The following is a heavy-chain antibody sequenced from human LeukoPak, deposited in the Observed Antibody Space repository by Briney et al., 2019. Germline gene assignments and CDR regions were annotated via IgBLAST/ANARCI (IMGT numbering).Heavy chain of an antibody. CDR3: ARSPILYSSSSYYFDY. J-gene: IGHJ4*02. V-gene: IGHV4-34*01. CDR1: GGSFSGYF. CDR2: INHSGST. Sequence: PSETLSLTCAVFGGSFSGYFWSWIRQPPGKGLEWVGEINHSGSTNYNPSLKSRVTMSVDTSKNQFSLKLSSVTAADTAVYYCARSPILYSSSSYYFDYWGQGTLVTVSS. D-gene: IGHD6-6*01.